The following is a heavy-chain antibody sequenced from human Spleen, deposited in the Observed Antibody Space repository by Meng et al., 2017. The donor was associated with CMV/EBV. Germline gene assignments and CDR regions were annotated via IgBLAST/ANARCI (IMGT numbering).Heavy chain of an antibody. CDR3: AKERAIVAAAINY. Sequence: GGSLRLSCASSGFMFSDYAMSWVRQAPGKGLEWVSGISGSGSTTYYADSVKGRFTISRDNSKNTLYLQVNSLRAEDTAIYYCAKERAIVAAAINYWGQGTLVTVSS. CDR1: GFMFSDYA. D-gene: IGHD5-12*01. J-gene: IGHJ4*02. V-gene: IGHV3-23*01. CDR2: ISGSGSTT.